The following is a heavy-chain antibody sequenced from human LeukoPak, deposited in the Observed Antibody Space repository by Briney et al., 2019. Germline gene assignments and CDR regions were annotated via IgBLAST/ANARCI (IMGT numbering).Heavy chain of an antibody. CDR2: MNPNSGNT. Sequence: ASVKVSCKASGYTFTSYDINWVRQATGQGLEWMGWMNPNSGNTGYAQKFQGRVTMTRNTSISTAYMGLSSLRSEDTAVYYCARVGSGWTYYYYYYMDVWGKGTTVTVSS. D-gene: IGHD6-19*01. V-gene: IGHV1-8*01. J-gene: IGHJ6*03. CDR1: GYTFTSYD. CDR3: ARVGSGWTYYYYYYMDV.